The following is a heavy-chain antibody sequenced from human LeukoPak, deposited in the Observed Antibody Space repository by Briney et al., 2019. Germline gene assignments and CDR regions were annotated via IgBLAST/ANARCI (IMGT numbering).Heavy chain of an antibody. CDR3: ASSLELLSYFDF. Sequence: ASVKVSCKASGYTFSDYYMHWVRQTPGQGLEWMGWINPNNGGTNYAQKFQGRVTMTRDTSITTAYMELSSLTSDDTAVYYCASSLELLSYFDFWGQGTPVSVSS. J-gene: IGHJ4*02. CDR1: GYTFSDYY. V-gene: IGHV1-2*02. CDR2: INPNNGGT. D-gene: IGHD2-21*01.